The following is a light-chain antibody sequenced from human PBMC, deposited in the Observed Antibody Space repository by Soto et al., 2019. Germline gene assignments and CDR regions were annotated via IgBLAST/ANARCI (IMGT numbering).Light chain of an antibody. CDR3: AAWDDSLNGVV. J-gene: IGLJ2*01. V-gene: IGLV1-44*01. Sequence: QSVLTQPPSASGTPGQRVTISCSGSRSNIGSNTVHWYQQLPGTAPKLLIYSNNQRPSGVPDRFSGSKSGTSASLGISGLQSEYEADYYCAAWDDSLNGVVVGGVTQLTVL. CDR1: RSNIGSNT. CDR2: SNN.